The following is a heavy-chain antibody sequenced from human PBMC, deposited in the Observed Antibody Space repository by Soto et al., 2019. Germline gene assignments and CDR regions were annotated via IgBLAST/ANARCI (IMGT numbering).Heavy chain of an antibody. Sequence: PSETLSLTCTVSGGSISSYYWSWIRQPPGKGLEWIGYIYYSGSTNYNPSLKSRVTISVDTSKSQFSLKLSSVTAADTAVYYCVRAGGGWRFDIWGRGTLVTVAS. V-gene: IGHV4-59*01. J-gene: IGHJ4*02. CDR3: VRAGGGWRFDI. D-gene: IGHD6-19*01. CDR1: GGSISSYY. CDR2: IYYSGST.